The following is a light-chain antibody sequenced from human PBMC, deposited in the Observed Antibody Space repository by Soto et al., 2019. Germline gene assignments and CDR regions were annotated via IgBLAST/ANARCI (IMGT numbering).Light chain of an antibody. CDR2: GAT. CDR1: QGIRNF. V-gene: IGKV1-27*01. J-gene: IGKJ3*01. Sequence: DIQMTQSPSSLSASVGDRVTITCRASQGIRNFLAWYQQKPGKVPELLIYGATTLQSGVPSRFSGSGSGTDFTLTITGLQSEDFATYYCQKYKNAPFTFGPGTKVDV. CDR3: QKYKNAPFT.